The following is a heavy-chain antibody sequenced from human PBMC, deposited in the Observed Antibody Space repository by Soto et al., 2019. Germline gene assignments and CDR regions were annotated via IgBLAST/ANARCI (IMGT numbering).Heavy chain of an antibody. V-gene: IGHV6-1*01. CDR3: ARENDSEKYIPVGWFDR. J-gene: IGHJ5*02. D-gene: IGHD3-22*01. Sequence: SQTLSLTCAISGDSVSSNSASWTWIRQSPSRGLEWLGRTYYRSKWYNDYAVSVKSRITINPDTSRNQFSLHLNSVTPDDTAVYYCARENDSEKYIPVGWFDRWGQGTQVAVSS. CDR1: GDSVSSNSAS. CDR2: TYYRSKWYN.